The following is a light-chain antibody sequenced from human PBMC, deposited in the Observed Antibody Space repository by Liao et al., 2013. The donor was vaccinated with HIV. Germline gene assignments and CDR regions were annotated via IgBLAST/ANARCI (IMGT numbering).Light chain of an antibody. CDR1: ELGDKY. CDR2: QDS. CDR3: QAWDSSTYVV. J-gene: IGLJ2*01. Sequence: SYDLTQPPSVSVSPGQTASITCSGDELGDKYACWYQQRPGQSPVLVIYQDSKRPSGIPERFSGSNSGNTATLTISGTQAMDEADYYCQAWDSSTYVVFGGGTKLTVL. V-gene: IGLV3-1*01.